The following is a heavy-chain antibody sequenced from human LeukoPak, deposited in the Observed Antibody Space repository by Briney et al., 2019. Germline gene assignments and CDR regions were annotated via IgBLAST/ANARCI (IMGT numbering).Heavy chain of an antibody. CDR3: ARDRNWNDELDY. J-gene: IGHJ4*02. CDR2: INPSGGST. CDR1: GYTFTGYY. Sequence: ASVKVSCKASGYTFTGYYMHWVRQAPGQGLEWMGIINPSGGSTNYAQKFQGRVTMTRDTSTSTVYMELSSLRSEDAAVYYCARDRNWNDELDYWGQGTLVTVSS. V-gene: IGHV1-46*01. D-gene: IGHD1-1*01.